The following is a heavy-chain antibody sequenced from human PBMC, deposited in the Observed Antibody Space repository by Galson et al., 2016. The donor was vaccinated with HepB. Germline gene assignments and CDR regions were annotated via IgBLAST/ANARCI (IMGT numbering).Heavy chain of an antibody. CDR1: GYTFTFFD. CDR2: MNPKSGNT. V-gene: IGHV1-8*01. J-gene: IGHJ6*02. Sequence: SVKVSCKASGYTFTFFDINWVRQASGQGLEWMGWMNPKSGNTGYGRNFQGRVTMTRDTSKNTAYMELSSLRSDDTAVYYCARATGYCSGGRCFYDGLDVWGQGTTVTVS. D-gene: IGHD2-15*01. CDR3: ARATGYCSGGRCFYDGLDV.